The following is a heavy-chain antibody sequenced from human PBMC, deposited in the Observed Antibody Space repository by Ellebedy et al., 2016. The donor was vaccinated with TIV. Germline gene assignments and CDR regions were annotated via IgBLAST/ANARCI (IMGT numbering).Heavy chain of an antibody. J-gene: IGHJ6*03. CDR2: IYYSGST. V-gene: IGHV4-59*01. D-gene: IGHD2-21*01. CDR3: ARGVGICGGDCYYYYYYYMDV. CDR1: GDSISSYY. Sequence: SETLSLXCNVSGDSISSYYWSWIRQPPGKGLEWIGYIYYSGSTNYNPSLKSRVTISVDTSKNQFSLKLSSVTAADTAVYYCARGVGICGGDCYYYYYYYMDVWGKGTTVTVSS.